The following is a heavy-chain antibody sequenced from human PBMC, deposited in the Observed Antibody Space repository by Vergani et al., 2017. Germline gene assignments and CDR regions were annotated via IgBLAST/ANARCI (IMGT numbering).Heavy chain of an antibody. CDR3: GREGYDFWRGYCAYYYYFMDV. V-gene: IGHV4-61*02. J-gene: IGHJ6*03. CDR1: CGSISSGSYY. Sequence: QVQLQESGPGLVKPSQTLSLTSTVSCGSISSGSYYWRWIRQTAGKGLERIGRIYTSGSTNYNPSHKSRVTMYVGTSKNQFSLKLSSVTAADTAVYYCGREGYDFWRGYCAYYYYFMDVWGK. CDR2: IYTSGST. D-gene: IGHD3-3*01.